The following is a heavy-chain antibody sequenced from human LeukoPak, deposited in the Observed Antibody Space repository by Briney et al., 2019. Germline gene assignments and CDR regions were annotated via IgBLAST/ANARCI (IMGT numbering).Heavy chain of an antibody. J-gene: IGHJ4*02. CDR3: ARARHRGYSYGQEFDY. CDR1: GGSISSSNW. D-gene: IGHD5-18*01. Sequence: SETLSLTCAVSGGSISSSNWWSWVRQPPGKGLEWIGEIYHSGSTNYNPSLKSRVTISVDKSKNQFSLKLSSVTAADTAVYYCARARHRGYSYGQEFDYWGQGTLVTVSS. CDR2: IYHSGST. V-gene: IGHV4-4*02.